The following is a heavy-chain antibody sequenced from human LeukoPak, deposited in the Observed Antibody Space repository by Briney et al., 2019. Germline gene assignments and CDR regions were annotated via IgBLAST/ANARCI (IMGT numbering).Heavy chain of an antibody. Sequence: SETLSLTCAVYGGSFSGYYWSWIRQPPGKGLEWIGEINHSGSTNYNPSLKSRVTISVDTSKNQFSLKLSSVTAADTAVYYCARLINYYGSGSSSNYWGQGTLVTVSS. CDR2: INHSGST. J-gene: IGHJ4*02. D-gene: IGHD3-10*01. V-gene: IGHV4-34*01. CDR3: ARLINYYGSGSSSNY. CDR1: GGSFSGYY.